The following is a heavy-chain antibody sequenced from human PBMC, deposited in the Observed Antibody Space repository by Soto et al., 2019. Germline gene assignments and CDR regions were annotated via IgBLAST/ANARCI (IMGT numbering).Heavy chain of an antibody. V-gene: IGHV4-4*07. CDR3: ARDTTPSLYYYDSSGYYWTHFDY. J-gene: IGHJ4*02. CDR1: GGSISSYY. Sequence: SETLSLTCTVSGGSISSYYWSWIRQPAGKGLEWIGRIYTSGSTNYNPSLKSRVTMSVDTSKNQSSLKLSSVTAADTAVYYCARDTTPSLYYYDSSGYYWTHFDYWGQGTLVTVSS. CDR2: IYTSGST. D-gene: IGHD3-22*01.